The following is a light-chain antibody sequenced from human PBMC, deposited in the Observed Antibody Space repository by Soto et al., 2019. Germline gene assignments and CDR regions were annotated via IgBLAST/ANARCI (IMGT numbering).Light chain of an antibody. J-gene: IGKJ4*01. CDR3: QQYNNWPLT. Sequence: EIVMTQSPATLSVSPGERVTLSCRASQSFSSNLAWYQQKPCQAPRLLMYGASTRATGIPARFSGSGSGTEFTLTISSLQSEDFAVYYCQQYNNWPLTFGGGTKVEIK. V-gene: IGKV3-15*01. CDR1: QSFSSN. CDR2: GAS.